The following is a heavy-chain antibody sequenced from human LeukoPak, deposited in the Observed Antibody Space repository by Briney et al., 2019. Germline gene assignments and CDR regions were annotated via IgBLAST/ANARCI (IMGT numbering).Heavy chain of an antibody. CDR3: ARKPAVAGTYDY. CDR1: GYTFTSYD. V-gene: IGHV1-8*01. J-gene: IGHJ4*02. CDR2: MNPNSGNT. D-gene: IGHD6-19*01. Sequence: ASVKVSCKASGYTFTSYDINWVRQATGQGLEWMGWMNPNSGNTGYAQKFQGRVTMTRNTSISTAYMELSRLRSDDTAVYYCARKPAVAGTYDYWGQGTLVTVSS.